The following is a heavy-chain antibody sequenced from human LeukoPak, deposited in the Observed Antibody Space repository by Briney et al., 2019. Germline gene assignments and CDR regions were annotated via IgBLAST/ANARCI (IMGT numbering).Heavy chain of an antibody. D-gene: IGHD3-3*01. V-gene: IGHV3-48*01. CDR1: GFTFSNYA. CDR3: AADRWGFFNY. J-gene: IGHJ4*02. CDR2: TSSSSSTI. Sequence: GGSLRLSCAASGFTFSNYAMNWVRQAPGVGLEWVSYTSSSSSTIYYADSVKGRFTISRDNAKNSLYLQMNSLRAEDTAFYYCAADRWGFFNYWGQGTLVTVSS.